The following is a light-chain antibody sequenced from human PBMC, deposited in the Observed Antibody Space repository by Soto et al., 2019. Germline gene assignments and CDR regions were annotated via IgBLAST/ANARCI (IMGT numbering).Light chain of an antibody. CDR2: GAS. Sequence: EIVMTQSPATLSVSPGERATLSCRASQSVSSTVAWYQQKPGQAPRLLIYGASSRATGIPNRFSGSGSGTDFTLTISRLEPEDFAVYYCQQYGNSPQTFGQGTKVDIK. V-gene: IGKV3-20*01. CDR1: QSVSSTV. J-gene: IGKJ1*01. CDR3: QQYGNSPQT.